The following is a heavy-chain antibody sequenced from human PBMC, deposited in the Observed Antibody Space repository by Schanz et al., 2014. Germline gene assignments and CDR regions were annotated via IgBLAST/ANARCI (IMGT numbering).Heavy chain of an antibody. J-gene: IGHJ3*02. Sequence: QVQLVESGGGLVQPGGSLRLSCSASGFTFSIYAMHWVRQAPGKGLEWVSTIGTSGGTNYAESVKGRFTISRDNSKNSLYLQMNGLRAEDTAVYYCARVALPGYSSPRDAFDIWGQGTMVTVSS. CDR2: IGTSGGT. CDR1: GFTFSIYA. D-gene: IGHD5-18*01. V-gene: IGHV3-64*04. CDR3: ARVALPGYSSPRDAFDI.